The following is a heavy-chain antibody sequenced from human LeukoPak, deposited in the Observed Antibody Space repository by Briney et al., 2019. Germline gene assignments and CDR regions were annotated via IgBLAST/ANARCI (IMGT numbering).Heavy chain of an antibody. D-gene: IGHD6-13*01. J-gene: IGHJ4*02. V-gene: IGHV4-59*01. CDR1: GGSISSYY. Sequence: SETLSLTCTVSGGSISSYYWSWIRQPPGKGLEWIGYTYYSGSTNYNPSLKSRVTISVDTSKNQFSLRLSSVTPADTAVYYCARGGYSSSWYYFDYWGQGTLVTVSS. CDR2: TYYSGST. CDR3: ARGGYSSSWYYFDY.